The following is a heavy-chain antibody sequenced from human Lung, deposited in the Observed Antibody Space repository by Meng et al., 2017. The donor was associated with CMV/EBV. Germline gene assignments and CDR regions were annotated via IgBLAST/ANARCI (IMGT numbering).Heavy chain of an antibody. V-gene: IGHV4-30-4*08. Sequence: QVQLPEPGPGLGKPSQTLSLTCTVSGGSISSGDYYWSWIRQPPGKGLEWIGYIYYSGSTYYNPSLKSRVTISVDTSKNQFSLKLSSVTAADTAVYYCARALDTAMVTFDYWGQGTLVTVSS. J-gene: IGHJ4*02. CDR3: ARALDTAMVTFDY. D-gene: IGHD5-18*01. CDR2: IYYSGST. CDR1: GGSISSGDYY.